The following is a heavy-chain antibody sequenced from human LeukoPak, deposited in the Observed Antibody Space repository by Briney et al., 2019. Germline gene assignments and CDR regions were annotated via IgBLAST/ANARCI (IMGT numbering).Heavy chain of an antibody. CDR3: AREMEGYYGSGTFYDL. Sequence: PGGSLRLSCAASGFTFSSYAMICARHAPGKGLEGVSAISGSGGSIYYADSVKGRFTISRDNSKNTLYLQMNSLRAEDTAVYYCAREMEGYYGSGTFYDLWGQGNMVTVSS. J-gene: IGHJ5*02. V-gene: IGHV3-23*01. D-gene: IGHD3-10*01. CDR2: ISGSGGSI. CDR1: GFTFSSYA.